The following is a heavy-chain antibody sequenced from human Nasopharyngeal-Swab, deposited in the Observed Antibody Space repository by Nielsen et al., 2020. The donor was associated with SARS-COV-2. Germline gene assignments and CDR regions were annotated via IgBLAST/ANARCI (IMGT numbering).Heavy chain of an antibody. V-gene: IGHV1-18*01. CDR3: ARDLGAWSGELLGDAFDI. Sequence: ASVKVSCKASGYTFTSYGISWVRQAPGQGLEWMGWISAYNGNTNYAQKLQGRVTMTTDTSTSTAYMELRSLRSDDTAVYYCARDLGAWSGELLGDAFDIWGQGTMVTVSS. CDR1: GYTFTSYG. J-gene: IGHJ3*02. CDR2: ISAYNGNT. D-gene: IGHD3-10*01.